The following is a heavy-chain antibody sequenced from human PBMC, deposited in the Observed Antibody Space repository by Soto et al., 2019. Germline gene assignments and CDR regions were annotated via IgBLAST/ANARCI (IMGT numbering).Heavy chain of an antibody. J-gene: IGHJ4*02. Sequence: ASVTVSCKASGYTFTSYAMHWVRQAPGQRLEWMGWINAGNGNTKYSQKFQGRVTITRDTSASTAYMELSSLRSEDTAVYYCARGPSSSYYYHTSGFPYYFDYWGQGTLVTVSS. CDR3: ARGPSSSYYYHTSGFPYYFDY. V-gene: IGHV1-3*01. CDR1: GYTFTSYA. CDR2: INAGNGNT. D-gene: IGHD3-22*01.